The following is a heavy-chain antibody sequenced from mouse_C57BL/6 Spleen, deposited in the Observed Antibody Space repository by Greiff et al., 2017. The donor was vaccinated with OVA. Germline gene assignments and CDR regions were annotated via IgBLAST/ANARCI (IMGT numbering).Heavy chain of an antibody. J-gene: IGHJ3*01. V-gene: IGHV14-4*01. CDR2: IDPENGDT. CDR3: TTWSTTAGPAWFAY. D-gene: IGHD1-2*01. CDR1: GFNIKDDY. Sequence: EVQLQQSGAELVRPGASVKLSCTASGFNIKDDYMHWVKQRPEQGLEWIGWIDPENGDTEYASKFQGKATITADTSSNTAYLQLSSLTSEDTAVYYCTTWSTTAGPAWFAYWGQGTLVTVSA.